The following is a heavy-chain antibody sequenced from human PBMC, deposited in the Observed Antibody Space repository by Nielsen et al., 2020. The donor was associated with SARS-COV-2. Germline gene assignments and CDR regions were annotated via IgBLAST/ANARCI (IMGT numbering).Heavy chain of an antibody. D-gene: IGHD6-19*01. CDR1: GGSFSGYY. V-gene: IGHV4-34*01. Sequence: SETLSLTCAVYGGSFSGYYWSWIRQPPGKGLEWIGEINHSGSTNHNPSLKSRVTISVDTSKNQFSLKLSSVTAADTAVYYCARRGSGWYFYWFDPWGQGTLVTVSS. CDR2: INHSGST. CDR3: ARRGSGWYFYWFDP. J-gene: IGHJ5*02.